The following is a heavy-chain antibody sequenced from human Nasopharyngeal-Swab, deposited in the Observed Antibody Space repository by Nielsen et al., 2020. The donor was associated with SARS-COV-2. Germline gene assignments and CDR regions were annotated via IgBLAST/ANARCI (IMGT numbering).Heavy chain of an antibody. V-gene: IGHV3-73*01. CDR3: TRCGGGCYSGRDY. D-gene: IGHD2-15*01. Sequence: GESLKISCAASGFTFSDSAIHWVRQASGKGLEWVGRIRSKGNNYATAYAASVKGRFTIFRDDPTNTAFLQMNSLKTEDTAVYYCTRCGGGCYSGRDYWSQGTLVTVSS. J-gene: IGHJ4*02. CDR1: GFTFSDSA. CDR2: IRSKGNNYAT.